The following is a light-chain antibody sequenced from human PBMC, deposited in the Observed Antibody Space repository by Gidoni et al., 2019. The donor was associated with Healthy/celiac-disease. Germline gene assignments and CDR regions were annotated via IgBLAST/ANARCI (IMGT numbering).Light chain of an antibody. V-gene: IGKV1-33*01. Sequence: DIQMAQSPSSLSTSVGDRVTITCQASQDISNYLNWYQQKPGKAPKLLIYDASSLGAGVPSRFSGSGSGTDFIFTITSLQPEDIATYFCQQYDNLPLTFGGGTKVEI. CDR1: QDISNY. CDR2: DAS. CDR3: QQYDNLPLT. J-gene: IGKJ4*01.